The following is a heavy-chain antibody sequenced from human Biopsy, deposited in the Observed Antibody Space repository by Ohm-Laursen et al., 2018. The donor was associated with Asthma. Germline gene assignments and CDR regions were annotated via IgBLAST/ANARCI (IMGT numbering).Heavy chain of an antibody. CDR2: INSVVGTT. J-gene: IGHJ4*02. V-gene: IGHV1-69*01. CDR3: ARKAGSSISRTCYSLDF. D-gene: IGHD2-15*01. CDR1: GGTFNTYV. Sequence: SSVKVSCKSLGGTFNTYVMGWVRQAPGQGLEWMGGINSVVGTTTYPQTFQDRVRITADDSTSTVYMELSSLRSEDTAVYYCARKAGSSISRTCYSLDFWGQGTLVTVSS.